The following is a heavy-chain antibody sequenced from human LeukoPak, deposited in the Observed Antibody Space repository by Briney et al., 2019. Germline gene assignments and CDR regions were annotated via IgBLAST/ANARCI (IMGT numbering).Heavy chain of an antibody. CDR3: ARDGRGSGWELVFGASYYFYMDV. Sequence: SETLSLTCIVSGGSVSSGNYYWGWIRQPPGKGLEWIGSVSSGGSTYYTPSLKSRVALSVDTSKRQFSLKLNSVTAADTAVYYCARDGRGSGWELVFGASYYFYMDVWGKGTTVTVSS. CDR1: GGSVSSGNYY. V-gene: IGHV4-39*07. J-gene: IGHJ6*03. CDR2: VSSGGST. D-gene: IGHD1-26*01.